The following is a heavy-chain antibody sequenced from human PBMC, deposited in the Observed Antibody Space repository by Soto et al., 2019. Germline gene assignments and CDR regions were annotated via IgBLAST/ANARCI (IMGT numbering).Heavy chain of an antibody. J-gene: IGHJ4*02. Sequence: PSETLSLTCAVFGGSFSGYYWSWIRQPPGKGLEWIGEINHSGSTNYNPSLKSRVTISVDASKNQFSLKLSSVTAADTAVYYCARVRTTVTSICLDYWGQGTLVT. V-gene: IGHV4-34*01. CDR1: GGSFSGYY. CDR3: ARVRTTVTSICLDY. CDR2: INHSGST. D-gene: IGHD4-17*01.